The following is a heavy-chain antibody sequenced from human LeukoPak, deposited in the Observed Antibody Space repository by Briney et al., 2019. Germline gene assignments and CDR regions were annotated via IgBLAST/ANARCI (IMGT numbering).Heavy chain of an antibody. CDR2: IYYSGST. V-gene: IGHV4-59*01. D-gene: IGHD5-18*01. Sequence: SQTLSLTCTVSGGSISSYYWSWIRQPPGKGLEWIGHIYYSGSTNYNPSLKSRLTISIDTSKNQFSLRLSSVTAADTAVYYCARGAAGYSYGWGQGTLVTVSS. CDR1: GGSISSYY. J-gene: IGHJ4*02. CDR3: ARGAAGYSYG.